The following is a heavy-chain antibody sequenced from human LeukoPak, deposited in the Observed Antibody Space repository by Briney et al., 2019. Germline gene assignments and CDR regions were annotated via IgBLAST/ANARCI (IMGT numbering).Heavy chain of an antibody. CDR3: ASLEYSSSIDY. V-gene: IGHV4-4*02. J-gene: IGHJ4*02. CDR1: GVSISSSNW. Sequence: PSETLSLTCAVSGVSISSSNWWSWVRQPPGKGLEWIGEIYHSGSTNYNPSLKSRVTISVDKSKNQFSLKLSSVTAADTAVYYCASLEYSSSIDYWGQGTLVTVST. D-gene: IGHD6-6*01. CDR2: IYHSGST.